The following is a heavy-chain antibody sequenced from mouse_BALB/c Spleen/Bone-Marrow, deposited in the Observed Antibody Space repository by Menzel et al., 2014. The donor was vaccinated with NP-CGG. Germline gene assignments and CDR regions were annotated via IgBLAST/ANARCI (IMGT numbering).Heavy chain of an antibody. V-gene: IGHV14-3*02. D-gene: IGHD2-1*01. CDR2: IDPANGNT. CDR1: GFNIKDTY. CDR3: ARNGNYGARFAY. J-gene: IGHJ3*01. Sequence: VQLQQPGAELVKPGASVKLSCTASGFNIKDTYMHWVKQRPEQGLEWIGRIDPANGNTKYDLKFQGKATITADTSSNTAYLQLSSLTSEDTAVYYCARNGNYGARFAYWGQGTLVTVSA.